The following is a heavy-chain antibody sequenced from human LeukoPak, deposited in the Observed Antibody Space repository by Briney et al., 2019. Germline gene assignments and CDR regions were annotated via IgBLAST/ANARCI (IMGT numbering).Heavy chain of an antibody. CDR1: GGSISSYY. J-gene: IGHJ4*02. CDR3: ARVVGWLWPDY. V-gene: IGHV4-59*12. Sequence: SQTLSLTCAVSGGSISSYYWSWIRQPPGKGLEWIGYIYYSGSTNYNPSLKSRVTISVDTSKNQFSLKLSSVTAADTAVYYCARVVGWLWPDYWGQGTLVTVSS. CDR2: IYYSGST. D-gene: IGHD3-22*01.